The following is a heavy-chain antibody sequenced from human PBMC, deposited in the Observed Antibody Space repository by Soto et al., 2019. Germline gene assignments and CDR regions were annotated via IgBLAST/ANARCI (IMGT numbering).Heavy chain of an antibody. J-gene: IGHJ6*02. CDR1: GGTFSSYA. V-gene: IGHV1-69*13. CDR3: ARGGYCSSTSCYGPLVVAPRGYYYYGMDV. Sequence: SVKVSCKASGGTFSSYAISWVRQAPGQGLEWMGGIIPSFGTANYAQKFQGRVTITADESTSTAYMELSSLRSEGTAVYYCARGGYCSSTSCYGPLVVAPRGYYYYGMDVWGQGTTVTVSS. CDR2: IIPSFGTA. D-gene: IGHD2-2*01.